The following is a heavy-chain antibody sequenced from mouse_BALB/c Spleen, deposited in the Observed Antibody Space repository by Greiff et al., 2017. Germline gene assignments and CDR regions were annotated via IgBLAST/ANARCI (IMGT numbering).Heavy chain of an antibody. J-gene: IGHJ3*01. CDR2: IWAGGST. D-gene: IGHD1-1*01. CDR1: GFSLTSYG. Sequence: VQGVESGPGLVAPSQSLSITCTVSGFSLTSYGVHWVRQPPGKGLEWLGVIWAGGSTNYNSALMSRLSISKDNSKSQVFLKMNSLQTDDTAMYYCARSITTVVAPYWGQGTLVTVSA. V-gene: IGHV2-9*02. CDR3: ARSITTVVAPY.